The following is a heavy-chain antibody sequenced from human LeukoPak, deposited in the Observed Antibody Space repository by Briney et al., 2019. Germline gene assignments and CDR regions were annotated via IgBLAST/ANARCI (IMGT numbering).Heavy chain of an antibody. CDR3: ARAGDMGYGDYGAYYFDY. Sequence: GGSLRLSCAAAGFTFSSYWMSWVRQAPGKGLEWVANIKQDGSEKYYVDSVKGRFTISRANAKNSLYLQVNSLRAEDTAVYYCARAGDMGYGDYGAYYFDYWGQGTLVTVSS. V-gene: IGHV3-7*01. J-gene: IGHJ4*02. D-gene: IGHD4-17*01. CDR2: IKQDGSEK. CDR1: GFTFSSYW.